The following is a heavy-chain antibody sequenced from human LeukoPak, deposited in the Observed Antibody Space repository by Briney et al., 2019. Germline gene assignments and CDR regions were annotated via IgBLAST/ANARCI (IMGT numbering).Heavy chain of an antibody. CDR1: SGSISSNY. V-gene: IGHV4-59*01. CDR3: ARDLGYGDPFDY. Sequence: PSETLSLTCTVSSGSISSNYWNWIRPPPGKGLEWIGYIYYSGSTDYNPSLKSRVTISVDTSKNQFSLKLSSVTAADTAVYYCARDLGYGDPFDYWGQGTLVTVSS. D-gene: IGHD4-17*01. CDR2: IYYSGST. J-gene: IGHJ4*02.